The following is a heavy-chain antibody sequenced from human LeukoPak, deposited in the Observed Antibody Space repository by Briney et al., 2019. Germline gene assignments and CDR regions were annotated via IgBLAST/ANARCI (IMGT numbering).Heavy chain of an antibody. CDR1: GYTFTSYY. Sequence: GASVKVSCKASGYTFTSYYMHWVRQAPGQGLEWMGIINPSGGSTSYAQKFQGRVTMTRDTSTSTVYMELSSLRSEDTAVYYCARDCVYNWNYYRRYDAFDIWGQGTMVTVSS. V-gene: IGHV1-46*01. CDR2: INPSGGST. J-gene: IGHJ3*02. CDR3: ARDCVYNWNYYRRYDAFDI. D-gene: IGHD1-7*01.